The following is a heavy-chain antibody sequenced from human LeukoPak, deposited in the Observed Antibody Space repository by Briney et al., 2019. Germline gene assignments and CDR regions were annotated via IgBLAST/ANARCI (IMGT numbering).Heavy chain of an antibody. CDR1: GYTFTGYY. V-gene: IGHV1-2*02. CDR3: ARHYSSGWYLIDY. Sequence: ASMKVSCKASGYTFTGYYMHWVRQAPGQGLEWMGWINPNSGGTNYAQKFQGRVTMTRDTSISTAYMELSRLRSDDTAVYYCARHYSSGWYLIDYWGQGTLVTVSS. D-gene: IGHD6-19*01. CDR2: INPNSGGT. J-gene: IGHJ4*02.